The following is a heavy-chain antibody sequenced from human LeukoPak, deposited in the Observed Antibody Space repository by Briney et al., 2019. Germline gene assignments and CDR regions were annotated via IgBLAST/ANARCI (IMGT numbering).Heavy chain of an antibody. CDR3: ARDFPTLDF. V-gene: IGHV3-48*04. J-gene: IGHJ4*02. Sequence: GGSLRLSCEASGFDFRLYSMNWVRQAPGKGLEWIAYTAYDSSNIYYAESVKGRFTISRDNAKNSLYLQMSSLRVDDTAVYYCARDFPTLDFWGQGTLVSVSS. CDR2: TAYDSSNI. CDR1: GFDFRLYS. D-gene: IGHD3/OR15-3a*01.